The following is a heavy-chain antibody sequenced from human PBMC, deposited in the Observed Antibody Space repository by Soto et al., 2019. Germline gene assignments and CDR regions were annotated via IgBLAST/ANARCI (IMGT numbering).Heavy chain of an antibody. CDR3: ARDRVEYFDY. D-gene: IGHD1-1*01. V-gene: IGHV3-30-3*01. J-gene: IGHJ4*02. Sequence: QVQLVESGGGVVQPGRSLRLSCAASGFTFCSYAMHWVRQAPGKGLEWVAVISYDGSNKYYADSVKGRFTISRDNSKNTLYLQMNSLRAEDTAVYYCARDRVEYFDYWGQGTLVTVSS. CDR1: GFTFCSYA. CDR2: ISYDGSNK.